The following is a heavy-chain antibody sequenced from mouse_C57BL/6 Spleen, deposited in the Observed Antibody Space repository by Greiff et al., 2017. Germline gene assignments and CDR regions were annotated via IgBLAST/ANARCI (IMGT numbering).Heavy chain of an antibody. V-gene: IGHV1-15*01. D-gene: IGHD1-1*01. Sequence: QVQLQQSGAELVRPGASVTLSCKASGYTFTDYEMHWVKQTPVHGLEWIGAIDPETGGTAYNQKFKGKAILTADKSSSTAYMELRSLTSEDSAVYYCTSLTTEPEFDYWGQGTTLTVSS. CDR2: IDPETGGT. CDR1: GYTFTDYE. CDR3: TSLTTEPEFDY. J-gene: IGHJ2*01.